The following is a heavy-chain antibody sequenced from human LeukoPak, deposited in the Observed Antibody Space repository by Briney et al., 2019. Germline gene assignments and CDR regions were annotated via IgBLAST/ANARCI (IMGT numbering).Heavy chain of an antibody. CDR1: GRSISSYY. D-gene: IGHD1-26*01. V-gene: IGHV4-59*01. CDR3: AREYWSGSYSNFDY. J-gene: IGHJ4*02. Sequence: KSSETLSLTCTVSGRSISSYYWGWIRQPPGKGLECIWYIYYSGSTNYNPSLKSRVTISVDTSKNQFSLKLSSVTAADTAVYYCAREYWSGSYSNFDYWVQGTLVSVSS. CDR2: IYYSGST.